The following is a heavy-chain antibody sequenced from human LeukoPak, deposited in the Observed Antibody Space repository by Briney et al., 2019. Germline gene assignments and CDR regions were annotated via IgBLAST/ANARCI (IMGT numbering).Heavy chain of an antibody. D-gene: IGHD3-16*01. CDR1: GYTFTGYF. Sequence: GASVKLSCKASGYTFTGYFIHWVRQPPGQGLEWMGCVDPDSGGTNYAQKFQGRVTLSRDTSVNTAYMELSSLTADDTAIYFCARDTSGGARLGYWGQGTLVSVSS. V-gene: IGHV1-2*02. CDR3: ARDTSGGARLGY. J-gene: IGHJ4*02. CDR2: VDPDSGGT.